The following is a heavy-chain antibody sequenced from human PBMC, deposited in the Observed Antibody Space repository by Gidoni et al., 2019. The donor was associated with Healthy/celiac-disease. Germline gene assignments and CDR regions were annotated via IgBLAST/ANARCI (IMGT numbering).Heavy chain of an antibody. V-gene: IGHV4-59*01. CDR2: IYYSGST. CDR3: ARLGTDSKGGMDV. J-gene: IGHJ6*02. Sequence: QVQLQESGPGLVKPSETLSLTCPVSGGSISSYYWSWIRQPPGKGLEWIGYIYYSGSTNFNPSLKSRVTISVDTSKNQFSLKLSSVTAADTAVYYCARLGTDSKGGMDVWGQGTTVTVSS. D-gene: IGHD1-1*01. CDR1: GGSISSYY.